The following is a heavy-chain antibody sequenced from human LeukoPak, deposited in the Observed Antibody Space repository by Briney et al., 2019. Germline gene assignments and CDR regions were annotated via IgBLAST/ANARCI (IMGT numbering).Heavy chain of an antibody. J-gene: IGHJ4*02. V-gene: IGHV1-69*02. CDR1: GGTFSSYT. CDR3: ATLRGYYYDSSGYYPPFDY. Sequence: PVKVSCKASGGTFSSYTISWVRQAPGQGLEWMGRIIPILGIANYAQKFQGRVTITADKSTSTAYMELSSLRSEDTAVYYCATLRGYYYDSSGYYPPFDYWGQGTLVTVSS. CDR2: IIPILGIA. D-gene: IGHD3-22*01.